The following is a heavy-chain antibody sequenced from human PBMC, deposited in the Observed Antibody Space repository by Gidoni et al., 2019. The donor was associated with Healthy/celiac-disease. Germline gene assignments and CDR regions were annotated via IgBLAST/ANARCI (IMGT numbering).Heavy chain of an antibody. CDR3: ARVYPITIFGVVIMRGDYFDY. Sequence: QVQLQESGPGLVKPSETLSLTCTVSGGSVSSGSYYWSWIRQPPGKGLEWIGYIYYSGSTNYNPSLKSRVTISVDTSKNQFSLKLSSVTAADTAVYYCARVYPITIFGVVIMRGDYFDYWGQGTLVTVSS. J-gene: IGHJ4*02. CDR1: GGSVSSGSYY. CDR2: IYYSGST. D-gene: IGHD3-3*01. V-gene: IGHV4-61*01.